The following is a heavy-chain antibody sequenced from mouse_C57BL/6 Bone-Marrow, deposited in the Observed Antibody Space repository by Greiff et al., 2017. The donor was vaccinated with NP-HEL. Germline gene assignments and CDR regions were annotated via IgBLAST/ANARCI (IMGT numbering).Heavy chain of an antibody. V-gene: IGHV5-4*03. J-gene: IGHJ3*01. CDR1: GFTFSSYA. CDR3: ARGAAIYDGYPFAY. D-gene: IGHD2-3*01. Sequence: EVKLVESGGGLVKPGGSLKLSCAASGFTFSSYAMSWVRQTPEKRLEWVATISDGGSYTYYPDNVKGRFTISRDNTKNNLYLQMSNLKSEDTAMYYCARGAAIYDGYPFAYWGQGTLVTVSA. CDR2: ISDGGSYT.